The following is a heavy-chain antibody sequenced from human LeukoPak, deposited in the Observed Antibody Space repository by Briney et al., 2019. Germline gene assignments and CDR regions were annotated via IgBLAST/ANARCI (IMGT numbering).Heavy chain of an antibody. CDR2: IRSKAYGGTT. CDR3: TRYYYDSSGYSIDY. CDR1: GFTFGDYA. D-gene: IGHD3-22*01. Sequence: PGGSLRLSCTASGFTFGDYAMSWVSQAPGKGLEWVGFIRSKAYGGTTEYAASVKGRLTISRDDSKSIAYLQMNSLKTEDTAVYYCTRYYYDSSGYSIDYWGQGTLVTVSS. V-gene: IGHV3-49*04. J-gene: IGHJ4*02.